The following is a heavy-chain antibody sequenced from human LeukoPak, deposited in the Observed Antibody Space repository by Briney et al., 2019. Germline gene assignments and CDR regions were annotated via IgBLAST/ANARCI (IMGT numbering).Heavy chain of an antibody. CDR2: IIPIFGTA. CDR3: ARDLSMVRGARYRPYNWFGP. D-gene: IGHD3-10*01. CDR1: GYTFTSYA. V-gene: IGHV1-69*13. Sequence: SVKVSCKASGYTFTSYAIHWVRQAPGQRLEWMGGIIPIFGTANYAQKFQGRVTISADESTSTAYMELSSLRPEDTAVYYCARDLSMVRGARYRPYNWFGPWGQGTLVTVPS. J-gene: IGHJ5*02.